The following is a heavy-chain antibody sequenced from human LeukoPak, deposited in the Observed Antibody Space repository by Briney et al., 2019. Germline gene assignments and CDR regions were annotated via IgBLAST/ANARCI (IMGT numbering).Heavy chain of an antibody. J-gene: IGHJ4*02. CDR3: ARDERFSYGDNHYPDLGY. Sequence: ASVKVSCKASGYTFSDYYLFWVRQAPGQGLEWMGWINPNTGDTKYGQKFQGRVTLTRDTSIRTTYMELSSLRSDDTAVYYCARDERFSYGDNHYPDLGYWGQRTLVTVSS. CDR1: GYTFSDYY. D-gene: IGHD4/OR15-4a*01. V-gene: IGHV1-2*02. CDR2: INPNTGDT.